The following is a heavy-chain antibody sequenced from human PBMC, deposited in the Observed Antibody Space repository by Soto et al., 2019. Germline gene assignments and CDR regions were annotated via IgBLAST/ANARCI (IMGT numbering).Heavy chain of an antibody. V-gene: IGHV3-7*01. CDR1: GFTFSTYW. CDR2: IKQDGTEK. CDR3: TTSPHRDSERVFV. Sequence: PGESRKISCAASGFTFSTYWMSWVRRTPGKGLEWVANIKQDGTEKYYVDSVRGRLTVSRDNAKSSLYLQMNSLRVEDTAVYYCTTSPHRDSERVFVWGQGTTVTVSS. J-gene: IGHJ6*02. D-gene: IGHD1-26*01.